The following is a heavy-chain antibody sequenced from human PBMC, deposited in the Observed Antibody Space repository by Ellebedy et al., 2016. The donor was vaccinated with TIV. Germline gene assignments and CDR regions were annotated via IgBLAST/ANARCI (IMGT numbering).Heavy chain of an antibody. V-gene: IGHV3-7*01. CDR2: VKQDGSEE. D-gene: IGHD6-19*01. CDR1: GFIFSNYW. CDR3: ARDQWLGRAYYFDY. J-gene: IGHJ4*02. Sequence: GESLKISCEASGFIFSNYWMTWVRQAPGKGLEWVANVKQDGSEENYVDSAKGRFSISRDNTKNSLYVQMNSLRPEDTAVNYCARDQWLGRAYYFDYWGRGTLVTVSS.